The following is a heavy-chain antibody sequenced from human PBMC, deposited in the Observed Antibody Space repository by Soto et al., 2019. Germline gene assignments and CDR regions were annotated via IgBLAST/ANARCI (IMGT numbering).Heavy chain of an antibody. CDR1: GYSFTSYW. V-gene: IGHV5-51*01. CDR2: IYPGDSDT. J-gene: IGHJ4*02. CDR3: ARRHRDCSSTSCSINYFDY. D-gene: IGHD2-2*01. Sequence: PGESLKISCKGSGYSFTSYWIGWVRQMPGKGLEWMGIIYPGDSDTRYSPSFQGQVTISADKSISTAYLQWSSLKASDTAMYYCARRHRDCSSTSCSINYFDYCGQGTLVTVSS.